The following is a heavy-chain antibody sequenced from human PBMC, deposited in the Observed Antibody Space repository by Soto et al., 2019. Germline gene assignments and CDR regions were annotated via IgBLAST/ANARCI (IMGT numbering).Heavy chain of an antibody. CDR3: ARTYNWNYWFDP. Sequence: GGSLRLSCAASGFTFSSYEMNWVRQAPGKGLEWVSYISSSGSTIYYADSVMGRFTISRDNAKNSLYLQMNSLRAEDTAVYYCARTYNWNYWFDPWGQGTLVTVSS. J-gene: IGHJ5*02. D-gene: IGHD1-7*01. CDR2: ISSSGSTI. CDR1: GFTFSSYE. V-gene: IGHV3-48*03.